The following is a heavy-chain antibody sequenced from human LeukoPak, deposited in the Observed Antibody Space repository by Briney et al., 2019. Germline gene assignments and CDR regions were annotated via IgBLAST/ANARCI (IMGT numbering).Heavy chain of an antibody. V-gene: IGHV3-7*01. CDR1: GFSLRSFW. CDR2: INQEGSEK. D-gene: IGHD3-3*01. Sequence: PGGSLRLSCEPSGFSLRSFWMTWVRQAPGKGPEWVANINQEGSEKYYGDSVKGRFTISRDNAKNTLYLEMNSLRAEDTAVYYCPRVRFLEWSDYWGQGTLVTVSS. J-gene: IGHJ4*02. CDR3: PRVRFLEWSDY.